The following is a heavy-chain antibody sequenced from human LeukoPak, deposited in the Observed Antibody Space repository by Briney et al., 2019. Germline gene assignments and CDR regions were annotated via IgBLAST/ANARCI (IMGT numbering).Heavy chain of an antibody. CDR2: ISAYNGNT. J-gene: IGHJ4*02. V-gene: IGHV1-18*01. D-gene: IGHD3-3*01. CDR1: GYTFTSYG. Sequence: ASVKVSCKASGYTFTSYGISWVRQAPGQGLEWMGWISAYNGNTNYAQKLQGRVTMTTDTPTSTAYMELRSLRSDDTAVYYCARGMYYDFWSGYYQGLNFDYWGQGTLVTVSS. CDR3: ARGMYYDFWSGYYQGLNFDY.